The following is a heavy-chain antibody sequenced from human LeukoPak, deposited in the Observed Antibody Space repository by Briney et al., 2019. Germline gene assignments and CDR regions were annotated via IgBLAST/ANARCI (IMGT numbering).Heavy chain of an antibody. CDR1: GFTFFSYS. CDR3: ARDSCSGGSCYSSLDYYYYYYMDV. J-gene: IGHJ6*03. V-gene: IGHV3-21*01. D-gene: IGHD2-15*01. Sequence: GGSLRLSCAASGFTFFSYSMSWVRQAPGKGLEWVSSISSSTRDIYYAESVKGRFTISRDNAKNSLYLQMNSLRAEDTAVYYCARDSCSGGSCYSSLDYYYYYYMDVWGKGTTVIVSS. CDR2: ISSSTRDI.